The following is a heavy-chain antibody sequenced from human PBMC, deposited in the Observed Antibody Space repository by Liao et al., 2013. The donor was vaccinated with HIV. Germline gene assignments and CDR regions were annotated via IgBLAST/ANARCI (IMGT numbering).Heavy chain of an antibody. D-gene: IGHD6-13*01. Sequence: QLQLQESGPGLVKPSETLSLTCTVSGGSISSSSYYWSWIRQPPGKGLEWIGEINHSGSTNYNPSLKSRVTISVDTSKNQFSLKLSSVTAADTAVYYCASLARGPWIAAAVSVSDYWAREPWSPSPQ. V-gene: IGHV4-39*07. CDR1: GGSISSSSYY. J-gene: IGHJ4*02. CDR2: INHSGST. CDR3: ASLARGPWIAAAVSVSDY.